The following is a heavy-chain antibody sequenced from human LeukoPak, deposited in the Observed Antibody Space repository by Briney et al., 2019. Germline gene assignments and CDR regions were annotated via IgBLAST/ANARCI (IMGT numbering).Heavy chain of an antibody. V-gene: IGHV1-8*03. CDR3: ARGRWDYNFWTGYYTVVLNGFDI. J-gene: IGHJ3*02. Sequence: GASEKVSCKACGYTFTCYGIHGVRQAPGQGLEGMGWMNPTYGDNDYAQKFQGRLTFIRNTSISTAYMELSSLRSDDTAMYFCARGRWDYNFWTGYYTVVLNGFDIWGQGTVVNVFS. D-gene: IGHD3-3*01. CDR2: MNPTYGDN. CDR1: GYTFTCYG.